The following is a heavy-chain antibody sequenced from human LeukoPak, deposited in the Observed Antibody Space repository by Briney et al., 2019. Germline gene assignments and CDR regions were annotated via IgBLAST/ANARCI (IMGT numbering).Heavy chain of an antibody. Sequence: ASVKVSCKASGYTFTSYGISWVRQAPGQGLEWMGWISAYNGNTNYAQKLQGRVTMTTDTSTGTAYMELRSLRSDDTAVYYCARSGYAARPASWFDPWGQGTLVTVSS. CDR1: GYTFTSYG. CDR2: ISAYNGNT. J-gene: IGHJ5*02. CDR3: ARSGYAARPASWFDP. D-gene: IGHD6-6*01. V-gene: IGHV1-18*01.